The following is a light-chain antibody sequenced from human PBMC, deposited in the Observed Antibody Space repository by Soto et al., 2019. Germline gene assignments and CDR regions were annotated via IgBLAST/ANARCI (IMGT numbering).Light chain of an antibody. CDR3: HQYGSTPFT. CDR2: GAS. Sequence: EIVLTQSPGTLSLSPGDRATLSCRASQSVSTNYLAWYQQKLGQAPRLLIYGASSRATGIPDRFSGSGSGTDFTLTITRLEPEDFAVYYCHQYGSTPFTFGHGTKVDIK. V-gene: IGKV3-20*01. J-gene: IGKJ3*01. CDR1: QSVSTNY.